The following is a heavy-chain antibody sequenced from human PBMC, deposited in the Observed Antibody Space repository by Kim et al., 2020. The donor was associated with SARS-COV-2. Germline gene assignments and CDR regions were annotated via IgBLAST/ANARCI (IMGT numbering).Heavy chain of an antibody. CDR1: GGSISSYY. Sequence: SETLSLTCTVSGGSISSYYWSWIRQPPGKGLEWVGYIYYSGSTNYNPSLKSRVTISVDTSKNQFSLKLSSVTAADTAVYYCARSMEHYYDSRWGLVLGYYYYGMDVWGQGTTVTVSS. D-gene: IGHD3-22*01. CDR2: IYYSGST. CDR3: ARSMEHYYDSRWGLVLGYYYYGMDV. V-gene: IGHV4-59*13. J-gene: IGHJ6*02.